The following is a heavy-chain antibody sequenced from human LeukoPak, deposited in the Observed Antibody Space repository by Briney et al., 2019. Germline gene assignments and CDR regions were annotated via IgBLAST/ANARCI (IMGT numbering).Heavy chain of an antibody. Sequence: GASVKVSCKASGYTFTSYYMHWVRQAPGQGLEWMGIINPSGGSTSYAQKFQGRVTMTRDMSTSTVYMELSSLRSEDTAVYYCARRRRGSGSYYRPPNNWFDPWGQGTLVTVSS. CDR3: ARRRRGSGSYYRPPNNWFDP. J-gene: IGHJ5*02. CDR2: INPSGGST. CDR1: GYTFTSYY. D-gene: IGHD3-10*01. V-gene: IGHV1-46*01.